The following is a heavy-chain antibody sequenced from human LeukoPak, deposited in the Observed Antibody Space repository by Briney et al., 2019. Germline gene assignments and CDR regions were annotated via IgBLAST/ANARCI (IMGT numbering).Heavy chain of an antibody. CDR1: GYTFTSYY. CDR2: INPSGGST. V-gene: IGHV1-46*01. D-gene: IGHD3-10*01. J-gene: IGHJ4*02. Sequence: ASVKVSCKASGYTFTSYYMHWVRQAPGQGLEWMGIINPSGGSTSYAQKFQGRVTMTRDMSTSTVYMELSSLRSEDTAVYYCARAAYYYGSGSYYEPFDYWGQGTLVTVSS. CDR3: ARAAYYYGSGSYYEPFDY.